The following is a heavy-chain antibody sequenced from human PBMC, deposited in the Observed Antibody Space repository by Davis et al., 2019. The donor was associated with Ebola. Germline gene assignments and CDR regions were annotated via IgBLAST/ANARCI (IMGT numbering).Heavy chain of an antibody. CDR3: ARPLVYDSSGSAGY. Sequence: PGGSLRLSCAASGFTFSSYAMHWVRQAPGKGLEWVAVISYDGSNKYYAYSVKGRFTISRDNSKNTLYLQMNSLRAEDTAVYYCARPLVYDSSGSAGYWGQGTLVTVSS. CDR2: ISYDGSNK. J-gene: IGHJ4*02. D-gene: IGHD3-22*01. CDR1: GFTFSSYA. V-gene: IGHV3-30-3*01.